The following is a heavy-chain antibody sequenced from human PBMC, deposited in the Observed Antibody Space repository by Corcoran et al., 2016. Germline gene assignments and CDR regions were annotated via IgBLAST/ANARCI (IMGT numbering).Heavy chain of an antibody. CDR1: GYTFTGYY. D-gene: IGHD2-15*01. CDR2: INPNSGGT. Sequence: QVQLVQSGAEVKKPGASVKVSCKASGYTFTGYYMHWVRQAPGQGLEWMGWINPNSGGTNYAQKFQGRVTMTRDTSISTAYMELSRLRSDDTAVYYCARASDPCSGGSCPLYYGMDVWGQGTTVTVSS. CDR3: ARASDPCSGGSCPLYYGMDV. V-gene: IGHV1-2*02. J-gene: IGHJ6*02.